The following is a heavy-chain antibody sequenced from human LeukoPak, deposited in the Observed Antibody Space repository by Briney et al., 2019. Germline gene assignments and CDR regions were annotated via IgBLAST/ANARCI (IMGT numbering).Heavy chain of an antibody. CDR2: INPNSGGT. V-gene: IGHV1-2*02. CDR1: GYTFTGYY. D-gene: IGHD3-22*01. CDR3: ASSDSSGYYFFDY. J-gene: IGHJ4*02. Sequence: ASVEVSCKASGYTFTGYYMHWVRQAPGQGLEWMGWINPNSGGTNYAQKFQGRVTMTRDTSISTAYMELSRLRSDDTAVYYCASSDSSGYYFFDYWGQGTLVTVSS.